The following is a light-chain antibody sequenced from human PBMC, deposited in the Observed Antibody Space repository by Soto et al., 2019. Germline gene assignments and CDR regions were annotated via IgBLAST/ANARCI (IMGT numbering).Light chain of an antibody. Sequence: DIVMTQSPDSLAVSLGERATINCKSSQSVLYSSNNKNYLAWYQQKPGQPPKLLIYWASTRESGVPDRFSGSGSGTDFTLTISSLQDEDVAFYYCQQYYSTPLTFGGGTKVEIK. V-gene: IGKV4-1*01. J-gene: IGKJ4*01. CDR1: QSVLYSSNNKNY. CDR2: WAS. CDR3: QQYYSTPLT.